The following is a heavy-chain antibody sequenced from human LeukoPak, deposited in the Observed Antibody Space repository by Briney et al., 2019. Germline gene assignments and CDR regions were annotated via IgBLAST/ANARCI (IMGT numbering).Heavy chain of an antibody. CDR3: ARTYNWNDGSFDY. CDR2: ISYDGSQK. V-gene: IGHV3-30*04. J-gene: IGHJ4*02. Sequence: GRSLRLSCAASGFTFSNYAMHWVRQAPGKGLGWVAVISYDGSQKYHADSVKGRFTISRDNSKNTLFLQMNSLRAEDTAVYYCARTYNWNDGSFDYWGQGTLATVSS. CDR1: GFTFSNYA. D-gene: IGHD1-20*01.